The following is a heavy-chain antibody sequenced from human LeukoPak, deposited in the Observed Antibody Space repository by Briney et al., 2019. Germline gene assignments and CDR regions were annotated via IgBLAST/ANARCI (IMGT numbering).Heavy chain of an antibody. CDR2: IRSKAYGGTT. V-gene: IGHV3-49*04. Sequence: HSGGSLRLSCTASRFTFGDYTMSWVRQAPGKGLEWVGFIRSKAYGGTTEYAASVKGRFTISRDDSKSIAYLQMNSLRAEDTAVYYCARGYYDFWSGYSEPYYFDYWGQGTLVTVSS. CDR1: RFTFGDYT. J-gene: IGHJ4*02. CDR3: ARGYYDFWSGYSEPYYFDY. D-gene: IGHD3-3*01.